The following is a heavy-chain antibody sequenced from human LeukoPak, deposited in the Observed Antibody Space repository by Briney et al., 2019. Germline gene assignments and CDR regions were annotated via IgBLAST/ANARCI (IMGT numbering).Heavy chain of an antibody. D-gene: IGHD2-8*01. CDR2: IWYDGSTK. J-gene: IGHJ4*02. CDR3: VRGGTDILLEPPAIPFDY. Sequence: GRSLRLSCAASGFSFKDTGMHWVRQAPGKGPEWLTIIWYDGSTKYYAVSVKGRFTVSRDNSKNILYLQMNSLRAEDTAVYYCVRGGTDILLEPPAIPFDYWGQGALVTISS. CDR1: GFSFKDTG. V-gene: IGHV3-33*01.